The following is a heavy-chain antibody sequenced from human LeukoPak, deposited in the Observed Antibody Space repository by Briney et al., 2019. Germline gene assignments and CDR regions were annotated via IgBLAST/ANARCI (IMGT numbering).Heavy chain of an antibody. V-gene: IGHV4-30-2*01. CDR1: GGTISSGGYS. D-gene: IGHD6-13*01. CDR2: IYHSGST. J-gene: IGHJ3*02. CDR3: ASYPPRRYSSSWYGANDAFDI. Sequence: SETLSLTCAVSGGTISSGGYSWSWIRQPPGKGLEWIGYIYHSGSTYYNPSLKSRVTISVDRSKNQFSLKLSSVTAADTAVYYCASYPPRRYSSSWYGANDAFDIWGQGTMVTVSS.